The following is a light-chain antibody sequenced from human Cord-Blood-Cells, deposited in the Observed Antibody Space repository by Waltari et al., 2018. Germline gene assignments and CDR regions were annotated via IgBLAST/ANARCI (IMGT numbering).Light chain of an antibody. J-gene: IGLJ2*01. CDR3: SSYTSSSTVV. CDR2: EVS. V-gene: IGLV2-14*01. Sequence: QAALTQPTSLSGSPGQSITLACTGTSSDVGGLTHVSWYQQHPGKARKRMIYEVSNRPSGVSNRFSGSKSGNTASLTISGLQAEDEADYYCSSYTSSSTVVFGGGTKLTVL. CDR1: SSDVGGLTH.